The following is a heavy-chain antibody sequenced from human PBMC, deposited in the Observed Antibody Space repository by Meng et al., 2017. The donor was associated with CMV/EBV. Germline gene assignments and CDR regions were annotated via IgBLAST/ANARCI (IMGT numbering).Heavy chain of an antibody. J-gene: IGHJ4*02. CDR3: ARIFCTTTDCYYDY. Sequence: GGSLRLSCAASGFAFSSYEMSWVRQTPGKGLEWISYIDTSGNTIYYADSVKGRLTISRDNVKSSLYLLMESLRAEDTAVYYCARIFCTTTDCYYDYWGRGTLVTVSS. CDR2: IDTSGNTI. V-gene: IGHV3-48*03. CDR1: GFAFSSYE. D-gene: IGHD2-8*01.